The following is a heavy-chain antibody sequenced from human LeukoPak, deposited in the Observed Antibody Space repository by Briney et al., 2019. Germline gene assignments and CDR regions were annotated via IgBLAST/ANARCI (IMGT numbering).Heavy chain of an antibody. CDR3: AREALYYDSSVPFDY. J-gene: IGHJ4*02. CDR2: INPNSGGT. D-gene: IGHD3-22*01. V-gene: IGHV1-2*02. CDR1: GYTFTGYY. Sequence: GASVKVSCKASGYTFTGYYMHWVRQAPGQGLEWMGWINPNSGGTNYAQKFQGRVTMTRDTSISTAYMELSRLRSDDTAVYYCAREALYYDSSVPFDYWGQGTLVTVSS.